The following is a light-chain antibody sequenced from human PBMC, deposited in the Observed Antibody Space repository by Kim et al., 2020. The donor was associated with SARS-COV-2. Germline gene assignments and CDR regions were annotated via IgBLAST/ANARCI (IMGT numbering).Light chain of an antibody. CDR2: GAS. CDR1: EDIRND. J-gene: IGKJ5*01. V-gene: IGKV1-17*01. Sequence: ASVGDRVTITCRASEDIRNDLGWYQQNPGRAPKRLIYGASSLQSGVPSRFSGSGSGTEFTLTISSVQPEDFATYFCLQHSTYPITFGQGTRLEIK. CDR3: LQHSTYPIT.